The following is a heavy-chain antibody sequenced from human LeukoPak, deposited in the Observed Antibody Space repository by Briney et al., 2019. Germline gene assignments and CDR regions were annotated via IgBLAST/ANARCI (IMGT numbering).Heavy chain of an antibody. CDR3: ATEEWYRFDY. CDR2: ISGSGGST. D-gene: IGHD3-3*01. J-gene: IGHJ4*02. Sequence: AGSLRLSCAASGFTFSSYAMSWIRQPPGKGLEWVSAISGSGGSTYYADSVKGRFTVSRDNAKDSLYLQMNSLRAEDTAVYYCATEEWYRFDYWGQGNLVTVSS. CDR1: GFTFSSYA. V-gene: IGHV3-23*01.